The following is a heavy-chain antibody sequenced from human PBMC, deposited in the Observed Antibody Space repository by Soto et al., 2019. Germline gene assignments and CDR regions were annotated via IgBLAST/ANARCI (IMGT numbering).Heavy chain of an antibody. Sequence: SETLSLTCAVSGGSISSGGYYWSWIRQHAGKGLEWIGNIYFSGSTYYNPSLKSRLIMSLDKPKNQLSLKLTSVTAADTAVYYCARASLYHYNTSGYHKFNWFDPWGQGVLVTVSS. CDR1: GGSISSGGYY. D-gene: IGHD3-22*01. V-gene: IGHV4-31*11. CDR3: ARASLYHYNTSGYHKFNWFDP. J-gene: IGHJ5*02. CDR2: IYFSGST.